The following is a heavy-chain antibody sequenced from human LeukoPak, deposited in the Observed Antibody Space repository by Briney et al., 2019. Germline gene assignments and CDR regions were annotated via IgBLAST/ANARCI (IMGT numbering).Heavy chain of an antibody. Sequence: GGSLRLSCVGSGFSLSDYWMHWVRQTPGKGLMWVSRITSDGSTIWYADSVEGRFTVSRDDAKNTLFLEMNSLRDEDTAVYYCAGDYIWGRLFWGQGTLVTVSS. CDR1: GFSLSDYW. CDR2: ITSDGSTI. V-gene: IGHV3-74*01. D-gene: IGHD3-16*01. CDR3: AGDYIWGRLF. J-gene: IGHJ4*01.